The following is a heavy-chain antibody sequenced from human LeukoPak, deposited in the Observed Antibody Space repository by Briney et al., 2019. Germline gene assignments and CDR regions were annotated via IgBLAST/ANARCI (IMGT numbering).Heavy chain of an antibody. CDR3: ARATQWLASPSST. CDR2: INPNSGGT. Sequence: ASVKVSCKASGYTSTGYYMHWVRQAPGQGLEWMGWINPNSGGTNYAQKFQGRVTMTRDTSISTAYMELSRLRSDDTAVYYCARATQWLASPSSTWGQGTLVTVSS. CDR1: GYTSTGYY. D-gene: IGHD6-19*01. V-gene: IGHV1-2*02. J-gene: IGHJ5*02.